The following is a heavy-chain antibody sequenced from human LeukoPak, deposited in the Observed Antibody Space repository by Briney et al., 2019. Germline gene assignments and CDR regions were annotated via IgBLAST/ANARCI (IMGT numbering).Heavy chain of an antibody. Sequence: PGGSLILSCAASGFTFSTFSMNWVRQAPGKGLEWVSYISNSSTMDYADSVKGRFTISRDNAKNSLYLQMNSLRDEDTAVYYCVREWNPSYYNYGVDVWGQGTTVTVSS. V-gene: IGHV3-48*02. CDR3: VREWNPSYYNYGVDV. D-gene: IGHD1-1*01. CDR1: GFTFSTFS. CDR2: ISNSSTM. J-gene: IGHJ6*02.